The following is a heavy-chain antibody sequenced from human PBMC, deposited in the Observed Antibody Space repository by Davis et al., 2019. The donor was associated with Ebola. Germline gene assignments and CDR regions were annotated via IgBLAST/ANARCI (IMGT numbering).Heavy chain of an antibody. D-gene: IGHD4-17*01. V-gene: IGHV3-53*01. Sequence: GESLKISCAASGFNVRATYMNWVRQAPGKGLEWVSVIYSGGNTDYADSVKGRFTISRDNAKNSLYLQMNSLRAEDTAVYYCARDPTVTPGYYGMDVWGQGTTVTVSS. J-gene: IGHJ6*02. CDR1: GFNVRATY. CDR3: ARDPTVTPGYYGMDV. CDR2: IYSGGNT.